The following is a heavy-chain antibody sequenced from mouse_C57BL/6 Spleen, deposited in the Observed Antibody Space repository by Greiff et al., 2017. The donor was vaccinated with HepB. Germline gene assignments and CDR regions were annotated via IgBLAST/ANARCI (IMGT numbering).Heavy chain of an antibody. CDR3: TSSLYGNSWFFGV. CDR2: IDPNNGNT. J-gene: IGHJ1*03. V-gene: IGHV1-22*01. CDR1: GYTFIDYN. Sequence: EVQLQQSGPELVKPGASVKMSCKASGYTFIDYNIHWVKQSHGKSLEWIGYIDPNNGNTNYNQNFKDKATLTVNKSSSTAYMEFRILTSEDSALYYCTSSLYGNSWFFGVWGTGTTVTVSS. D-gene: IGHD2-1*01.